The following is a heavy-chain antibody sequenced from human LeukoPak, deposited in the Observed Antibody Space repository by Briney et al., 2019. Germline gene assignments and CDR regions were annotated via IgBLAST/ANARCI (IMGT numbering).Heavy chain of an antibody. V-gene: IGHV3-7*03. CDR1: GFTFSSYW. D-gene: IGHD3-9*01. CDR2: IKQEGSEK. Sequence: PGGSLRLSCAASGFTFSSYWMSWVRQAPGKGLEWVANIKQEGSEKYYVDSVKGRFTISRDNAKNSLYLQMNSLRAEDTAVYYCASLKTYYDILTGQGWFDPWGQGTLVTVSS. J-gene: IGHJ5*02. CDR3: ASLKTYYDILTGQGWFDP.